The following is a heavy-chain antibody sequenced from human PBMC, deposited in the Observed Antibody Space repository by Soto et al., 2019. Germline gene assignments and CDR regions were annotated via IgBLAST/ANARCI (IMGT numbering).Heavy chain of an antibody. J-gene: IGHJ4*02. D-gene: IGHD2-2*01. Sequence: PSETLSLTCAVYGGSFSSYYWSWIRQPPGKGLEWIGEINHSGSTNYNPSLKSRVTISVDTSKNQFSLKLSSVTAADTAVYYCARGPLYCSSTSCTIEYYFDYWGQGTLVTVSS. CDR1: GGSFSSYY. V-gene: IGHV4-34*01. CDR3: ARGPLYCSSTSCTIEYYFDY. CDR2: INHSGST.